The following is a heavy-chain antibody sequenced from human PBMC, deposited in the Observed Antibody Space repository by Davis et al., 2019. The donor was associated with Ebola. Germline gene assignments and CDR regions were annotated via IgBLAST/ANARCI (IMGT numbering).Heavy chain of an antibody. V-gene: IGHV4-30-2*01. J-gene: IGHJ4*02. Sequence: PSETLSLTCAVSGGSISSGGYSWSWIRQPPGKGLEWIGYIYHSGSTNYNPSLKSRVTISVDTSKNQFSLKLSSVTAADTAVYYCARGTSYPKLLDYWGQGTLVTVSS. CDR2: IYHSGST. CDR1: GGSISSGGYS. CDR3: ARGTSYPKLLDY.